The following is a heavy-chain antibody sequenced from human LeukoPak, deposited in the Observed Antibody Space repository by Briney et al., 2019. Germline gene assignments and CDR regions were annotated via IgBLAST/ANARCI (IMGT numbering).Heavy chain of an antibody. CDR1: GFTFSSYA. CDR2: ISGGGGRT. CDR3: ARSWYSDY. V-gene: IGHV3-23*01. Sequence: GGSLSLSCAASGFTFSSYAMSWVRQAPGKGLEWVSGISGGGGRTNYADSVKGRFTISRDNSKNTLYLQMNSLRAEDTAIYYCARSWYSDYWGQGTLVTVSS. D-gene: IGHD2-15*01. J-gene: IGHJ4*02.